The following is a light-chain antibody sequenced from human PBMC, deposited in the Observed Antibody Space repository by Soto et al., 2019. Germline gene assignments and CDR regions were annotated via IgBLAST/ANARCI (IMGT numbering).Light chain of an antibody. Sequence: EIVMTQSPATLSVSPGERATLSCRASQSVSSNLAWYQQKPGQAPRLLIYGASSRATGIPATFSGSGSGAEFTLTISSLQSEDVAVYYCQQYYDTPYTFGQGTRLEI. CDR3: QQYYDTPYT. CDR1: QSVSSN. J-gene: IGKJ2*01. CDR2: GAS. V-gene: IGKV3-15*01.